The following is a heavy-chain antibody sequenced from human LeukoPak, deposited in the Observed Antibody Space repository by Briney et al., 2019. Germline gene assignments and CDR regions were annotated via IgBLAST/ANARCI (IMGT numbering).Heavy chain of an antibody. Sequence: GGSLRLSCAASGFTFSSYAMSWVRQAPGKGLEWVSVIYSGGSTYYADSVKGRFTISRDNSKNTLYLQMNSLGAEDTAVYYCARATVTTWYWGQGTLVTVSS. V-gene: IGHV3-53*01. CDR3: ARATVTTWY. CDR1: GFTFSSYA. D-gene: IGHD4-17*01. CDR2: IYSGGST. J-gene: IGHJ4*02.